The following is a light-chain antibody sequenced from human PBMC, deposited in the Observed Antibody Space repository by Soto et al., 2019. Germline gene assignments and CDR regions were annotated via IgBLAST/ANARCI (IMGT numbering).Light chain of an antibody. CDR2: AAS. CDR3: QQTNSFPYT. J-gene: IGKJ2*01. V-gene: IGKV1D-12*01. CDR1: QDVSNW. Sequence: DLQMTQSPSSVSASVGDTVTISCRASQDVSNWLAWYQQKPGKAPKLLISAASSLQSGVPSRFSGSGSGTDFTLTISSLQPEDFATYYCQQTNSFPYTFGLGTKLEIK.